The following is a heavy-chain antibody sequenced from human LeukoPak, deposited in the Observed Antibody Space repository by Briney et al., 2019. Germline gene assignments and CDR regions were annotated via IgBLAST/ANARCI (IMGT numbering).Heavy chain of an antibody. V-gene: IGHV4-59*01. Sequence: PSETLSLTCTVSGGSISSYYWSWIRQPPGKGLEWIGYISDIGSANYNPSLKSRVTISVDTSKNQFSLKLISVTAADTAVFYCARLIPAYEDAFDIWGQGTMVTVSS. CDR1: GGSISSYY. CDR2: ISDIGSA. J-gene: IGHJ3*02. D-gene: IGHD2-2*01. CDR3: ARLIPAYEDAFDI.